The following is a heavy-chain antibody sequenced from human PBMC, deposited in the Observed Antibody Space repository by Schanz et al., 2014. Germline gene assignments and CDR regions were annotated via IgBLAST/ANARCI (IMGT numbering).Heavy chain of an antibody. J-gene: IGHJ6*02. CDR1: GFTFRSYN. CDR2: ISSGGSPT. V-gene: IGHV3-48*02. Sequence: EVQLVESGGGLVQPGGSLRLSCAASGFTFRSYNMNWVRQAPGKGLEWVSYISSGGSPTYYADSVKGRFTVSRDNAKNSLYLQMNSLRDEDTAVYYCARARYGLDVWGQGTTVTVSS. CDR3: ARARYGLDV.